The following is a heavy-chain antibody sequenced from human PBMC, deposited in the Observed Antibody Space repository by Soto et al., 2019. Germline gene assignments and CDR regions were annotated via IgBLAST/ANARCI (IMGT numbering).Heavy chain of an antibody. Sequence: GGSLRLSCAASGFTSSSYWMSWVRQAPGKGLEWVANIKQDGSEKYYVDSVKGRFTISRDNAKNSLYLQMNSLRAEDTAVYYCATGRGLGRQDAFDIWGQGTMVTVSS. J-gene: IGHJ3*02. CDR2: IKQDGSEK. D-gene: IGHD1-26*01. V-gene: IGHV3-7*03. CDR1: GFTSSSYW. CDR3: ATGRGLGRQDAFDI.